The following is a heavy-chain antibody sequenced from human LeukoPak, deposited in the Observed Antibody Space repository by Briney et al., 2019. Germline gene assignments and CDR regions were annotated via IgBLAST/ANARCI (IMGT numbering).Heavy chain of an antibody. CDR1: GGSISSSY. CDR2: IYYTGST. J-gene: IGHJ4*02. CDR3: ARGDDYKSTLFDY. D-gene: IGHD5-12*01. V-gene: IGHV4-59*01. Sequence: PSETLSLTCTVSGGSISSSYWSWIRQPPGEGLEWIGYIYYTGSTNYNPSLKSRVTISVDTSKNQFSLKLTSATAADTAVYYCARGDDYKSTLFDYWGQGTLVTVSS.